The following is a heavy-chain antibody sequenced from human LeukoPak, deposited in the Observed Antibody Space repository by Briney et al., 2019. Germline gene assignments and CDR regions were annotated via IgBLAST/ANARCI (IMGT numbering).Heavy chain of an antibody. Sequence: ASVKVSCKASGYTFTSYGISWVRQAPGQGLEWMGWISAYNGNTNYAQKLQGRVTMTTDTSTSTAYMELRSLRSDDTAVYYCARGYCSGGSCYSGGNWFDPWGXGTLVTVSS. CDR2: ISAYNGNT. CDR1: GYTFTSYG. CDR3: ARGYCSGGSCYSGGNWFDP. J-gene: IGHJ5*02. D-gene: IGHD2-15*01. V-gene: IGHV1-18*01.